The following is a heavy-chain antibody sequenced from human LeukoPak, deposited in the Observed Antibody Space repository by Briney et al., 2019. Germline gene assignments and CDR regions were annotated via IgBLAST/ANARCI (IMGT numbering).Heavy chain of an antibody. D-gene: IGHD3-22*01. V-gene: IGHV3-21*01. J-gene: IGHJ4*02. CDR3: ARASWGYYDSSVYPFDY. CDR1: GFTFSSYS. Sequence: GGSLRLSCAASGFTFSSYSMNWVRQTPGKGLEWVSSISSSSSYIYYADSVKGRFTISRDNAKNSLYLQMNSLRAEDTAVYYCARASWGYYDSSVYPFDYWGQGTLVTVSS. CDR2: ISSSSSYI.